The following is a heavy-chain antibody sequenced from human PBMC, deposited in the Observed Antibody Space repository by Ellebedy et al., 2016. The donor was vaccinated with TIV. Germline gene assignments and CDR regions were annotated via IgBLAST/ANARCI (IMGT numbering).Heavy chain of an antibody. V-gene: IGHV5-10-1*01. CDR2: IDPSDPYR. J-gene: IGHJ4*02. CDR3: ARHELGSNAAFDS. CDR1: GYSFAYYW. Sequence: GESLKISXKASGYSFAYYWITWVRQVPGKGLEWMGRIDPSDPYRNKRPSFQGHVTISTDNSITTAYLQWSSLKAADTAIYYCARHELGSNAAFDSWGQGTLVTVSS. D-gene: IGHD1-26*01.